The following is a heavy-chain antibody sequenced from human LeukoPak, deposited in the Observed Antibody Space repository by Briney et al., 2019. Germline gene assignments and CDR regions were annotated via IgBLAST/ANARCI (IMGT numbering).Heavy chain of an antibody. Sequence: SETLSLTCSVSGGSISSVSSYWTWIRQPTGKGLEWIGRTYTSGSTNYNPSLKSRVTISVDMSKNQFSLKLSSVTAADTAVYYCARVQQLNPWDWYFDLWGRGTLVTVSS. D-gene: IGHD1-1*01. CDR3: ARVQQLNPWDWYFDL. CDR2: TYTSGST. CDR1: GGSISSVSSY. J-gene: IGHJ2*01. V-gene: IGHV4-61*02.